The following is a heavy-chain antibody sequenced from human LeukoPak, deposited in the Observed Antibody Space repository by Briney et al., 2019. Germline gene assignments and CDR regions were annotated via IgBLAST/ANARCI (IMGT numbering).Heavy chain of an antibody. J-gene: IGHJ5*02. CDR1: GGSISSYY. D-gene: IGHD6-13*01. CDR2: IYTSGST. CDR3: ARGGLSYSSSSGWFDP. V-gene: IGHV4-4*07. Sequence: SETLFLTCTVSGGSISSYYWSWIRQPAGKGLEWIGRIYTSGSTNYNPSLKSRVTMSVDTSKNQFSLKLSSVTAADTAVYYCARGGLSYSSSSGWFDPWGQGTLVTVSS.